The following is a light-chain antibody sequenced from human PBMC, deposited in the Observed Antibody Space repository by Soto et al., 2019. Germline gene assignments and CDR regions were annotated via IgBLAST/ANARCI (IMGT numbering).Light chain of an antibody. CDR1: SSDVGAYNY. CDR2: DVT. Sequence: QSALAQPASVSGSPGQSITISCTGTSSDVGAYNYVSWYHQHHPGKAPELIIYDVTDRPSGVSTRFSGSKSSNTASLTISGLQAEDEGDYYCSSYTTIKTVIFGGGTKLTVL. V-gene: IGLV2-14*01. J-gene: IGLJ2*01. CDR3: SSYTTIKTVI.